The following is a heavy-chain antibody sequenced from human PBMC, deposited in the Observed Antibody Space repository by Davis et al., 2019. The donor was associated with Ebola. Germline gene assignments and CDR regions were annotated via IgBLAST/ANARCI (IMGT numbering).Heavy chain of an antibody. CDR1: GFTFSSYE. CDR2: ISSSGSTI. D-gene: IGHD5-12*01. Sequence: PGGSLRLSCAASGFTFSSYEMNWVRQAPGKGLEWVSYISSSGSTIYYADSVKGRFTISRDNAKNSLYLQMNSLRAEDTAVYYYARLDTVDIVATWMEMDYWGQGTLVTVSS. J-gene: IGHJ4*02. V-gene: IGHV3-48*03. CDR3: ARLDTVDIVATWMEMDY.